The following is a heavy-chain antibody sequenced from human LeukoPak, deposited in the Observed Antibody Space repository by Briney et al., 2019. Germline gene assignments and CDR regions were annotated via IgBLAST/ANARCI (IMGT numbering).Heavy chain of an antibody. J-gene: IGHJ4*02. V-gene: IGHV3-74*01. CDR1: GLTFSDFW. Sequence: GGALRLSCAASGLTFSDFWMHWVRQPPGKGLVWVALVKGDGRTTIYADSVKGRFTISKDNAKNTLYLQMNSLRADDSGVYYCATGHSYGYDYWGQGVLVTVSS. CDR2: VKGDGRTT. CDR3: ATGHSYGYDY. D-gene: IGHD5-18*01.